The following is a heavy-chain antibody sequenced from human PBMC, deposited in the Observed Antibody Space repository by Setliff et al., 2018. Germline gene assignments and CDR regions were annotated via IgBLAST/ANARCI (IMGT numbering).Heavy chain of an antibody. Sequence: SVKVSCKASGGTFTNYGVSWVRQAPGQGLEWMGGTIPLFGTTDYAQKFHGRLTIITDESTSTASMELTSLRTEDTAVYYCAREGVDTRSSTDYRYYMDVWGKGTTVTVSS. J-gene: IGHJ6*03. CDR1: GGTFTNYG. D-gene: IGHD5-18*01. V-gene: IGHV1-69*05. CDR2: TIPLFGTT. CDR3: AREGVDTRSSTDYRYYMDV.